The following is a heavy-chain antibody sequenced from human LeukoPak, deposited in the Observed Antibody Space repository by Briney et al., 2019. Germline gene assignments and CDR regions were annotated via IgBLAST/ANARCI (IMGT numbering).Heavy chain of an antibody. CDR1: GFTFDDYA. CDR2: ISGDGGST. V-gene: IGHV3-43*02. CDR3: AKGSPQFAGPYWGDY. D-gene: IGHD7-27*01. Sequence: GGSLRLSCAASGFTFDDYAMHWVRQAPGKGLEWVSLISGDGGSTYYADSVKGRFTISRDNSKNTLYLQMNSLRAEDTAVYYCAKGSPQFAGPYWGDYWGQGTLVTVSS. J-gene: IGHJ4*02.